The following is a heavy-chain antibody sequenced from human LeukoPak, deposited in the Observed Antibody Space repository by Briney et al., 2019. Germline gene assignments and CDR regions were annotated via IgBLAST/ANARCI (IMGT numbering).Heavy chain of an antibody. CDR2: IKSKTDGGTT. CDR1: GFTFSDYY. CDR3: TTGSDSASSPRQLTFYYYGMDV. V-gene: IGHV3-15*01. J-gene: IGHJ6*02. Sequence: GGSLRLSCAASGFTFSDYYMSWIRQAPGKGLEWVGRIKSKTDGGTTDYAAPVKGRFTISRDDSKNTPYLQMNSLKTEDTAVYYCTTGSDSASSPRQLTFYYYGMDVWGQGTTVSASS. D-gene: IGHD1-26*01.